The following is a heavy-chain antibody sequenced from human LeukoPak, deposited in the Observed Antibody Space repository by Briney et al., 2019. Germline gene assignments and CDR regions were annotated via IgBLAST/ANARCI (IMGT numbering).Heavy chain of an antibody. Sequence: SQTLSLTCALSGDTVSSNSAAWNWIRQSPSRGLEWLGRTYYRSKWYYDYAVSVKSRITISPDTSKNQFSLQLSSVTADDTAVYYCARGFALDFWGQGTMVTVSS. V-gene: IGHV6-1*01. CDR1: GDTVSSNSAA. CDR2: TYYRSKWYY. J-gene: IGHJ3*01. CDR3: ARGFALDF.